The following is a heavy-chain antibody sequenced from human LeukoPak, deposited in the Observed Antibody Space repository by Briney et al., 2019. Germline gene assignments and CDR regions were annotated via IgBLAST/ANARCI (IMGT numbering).Heavy chain of an antibody. Sequence: GASVKVSCKASGGTFSSYAISRVRQAPGQGLEWMGGIIPIFGTSNYAQKFQGRVTITADESTSTAYMELSSLRSEDTAVYYCARAKHPRKNIVVVPAAPPAAFDIWGQGTMVTVSS. V-gene: IGHV1-69*13. J-gene: IGHJ3*02. CDR3: ARAKHPRKNIVVVPAAPPAAFDI. CDR2: IIPIFGTS. D-gene: IGHD2-2*01. CDR1: GGTFSSYA.